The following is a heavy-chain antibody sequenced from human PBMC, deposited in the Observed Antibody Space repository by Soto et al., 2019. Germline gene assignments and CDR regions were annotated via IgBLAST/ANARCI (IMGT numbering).Heavy chain of an antibody. Sequence: HVQLQESGPGLVKPSQTLSLTCTVSGGSISSSNYYWSWISQHQGKGLEWIGNINYSGSTYYNPSLKSRVTTSVDTSKNQFSLRLSSVTAADTAVYFCARVKYSYMDVWGKGTTVTVSS. D-gene: IGHD2-15*01. J-gene: IGHJ6*03. V-gene: IGHV4-31*03. CDR1: GGSISSSNYY. CDR3: ARVKYSYMDV. CDR2: INYSGST.